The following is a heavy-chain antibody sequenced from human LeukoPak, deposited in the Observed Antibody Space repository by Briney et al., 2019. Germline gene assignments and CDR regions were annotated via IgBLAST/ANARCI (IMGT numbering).Heavy chain of an antibody. CDR3: ARPYSSSWPFDY. J-gene: IGHJ4*02. CDR2: IYHSGST. V-gene: IGHV4-30-2*01. Sequence: SQTLSLTCTVSGGSISSGGYYWSWIRQPPGKGLEWIGYIYHSGSTYYNPSLKSRVTISVDRSKNQFSLKLSSVTAADTAVYYCARPYSSSWPFDYWGQGTLVTVSS. D-gene: IGHD6-13*01. CDR1: GGSISSGGYY.